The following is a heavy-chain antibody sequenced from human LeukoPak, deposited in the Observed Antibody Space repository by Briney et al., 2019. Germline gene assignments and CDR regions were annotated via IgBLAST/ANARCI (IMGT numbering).Heavy chain of an antibody. CDR2: ITTHNGKT. Sequence: ASVKVSCKTSGYTFTNYGISWVRQAPGQGLEWMGCITTHNGKTNYAETLLGRVTMTTDAFTNTAYMDLRSLRSDDTAVYFCVREGSTIYDFDHWGQGTLVTVSS. D-gene: IGHD3-3*01. CDR1: GYTFTNYG. CDR3: VREGSTIYDFDH. J-gene: IGHJ4*02. V-gene: IGHV1-18*01.